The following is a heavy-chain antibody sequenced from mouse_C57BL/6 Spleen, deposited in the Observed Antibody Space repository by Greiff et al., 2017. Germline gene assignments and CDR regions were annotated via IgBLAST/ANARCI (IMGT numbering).Heavy chain of an antibody. V-gene: IGHV5-6*01. CDR3: TRPDGYFAWFAY. Sequence: EVQLVESGGDLVKPGGSLKLSCAASGFTFSSYGMSWVRQTPDKRLEWVAIISSGGSYTYYPDRVKGRVTLPRDNAKNTLYLQMSSLKSEDAAMYYCTRPDGYFAWFAYWGQGTLVTVSA. D-gene: IGHD2-3*01. CDR2: ISSGGSYT. CDR1: GFTFSSYG. J-gene: IGHJ3*01.